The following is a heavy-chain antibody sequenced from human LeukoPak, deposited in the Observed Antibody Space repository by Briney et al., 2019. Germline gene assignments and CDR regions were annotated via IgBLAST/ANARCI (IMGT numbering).Heavy chain of an antibody. J-gene: IGHJ6*03. Sequence: PGGSLRLACAASGFTFSNYGMHWVRQAPGKGLEWVTVISYDGNNKYYADSVKGRFTISRDNSKNTLYLQMNSLRVEDTAVYYCARVLFYDFPYYYFYMDVWGKGTTVTVSS. V-gene: IGHV3-30*03. D-gene: IGHD3-3*01. CDR3: ARVLFYDFPYYYFYMDV. CDR2: ISYDGNNK. CDR1: GFTFSNYG.